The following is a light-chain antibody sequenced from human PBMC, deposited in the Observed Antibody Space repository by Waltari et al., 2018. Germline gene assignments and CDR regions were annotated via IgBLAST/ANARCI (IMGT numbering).Light chain of an antibody. CDR1: SSDIGAYNF. Sequence: QSALTQPASVSGSPGQSVTISCIGTSSDIGAYNFVAWYQHYPGKAPKLLIYDVSNRPAGVCIRCSGSKSGNTASLTISRLQADDEGDYYCSSYTTTGTRLFGGGTKLTVL. CDR2: DVS. J-gene: IGLJ2*01. CDR3: SSYTTTGTRL. V-gene: IGLV2-14*03.